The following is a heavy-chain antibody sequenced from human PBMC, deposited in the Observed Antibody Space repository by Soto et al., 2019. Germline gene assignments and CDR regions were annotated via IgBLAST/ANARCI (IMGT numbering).Heavy chain of an antibody. J-gene: IGHJ5*02. V-gene: IGHV1-69*13. CDR2: IIPIFGTA. Sequence: GASVKVSCKASGGTFSSYAISWVRQAPGQGLEWMGGIIPIFGTANYAQKFQGRVTITADESTSTAYMELSSLRSEDTAVYYCAAGLLPQRSLRFLEWLPWGQGTLVTVSS. CDR3: AAGLLPQRSLRFLEWLP. CDR1: GGTFSSYA. D-gene: IGHD3-3*01.